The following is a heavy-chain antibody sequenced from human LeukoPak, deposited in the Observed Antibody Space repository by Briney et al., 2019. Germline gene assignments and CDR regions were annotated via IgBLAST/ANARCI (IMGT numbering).Heavy chain of an antibody. CDR1: GFTFSSYA. D-gene: IGHD4-17*01. Sequence: GRSLRLSCAASGFTFSSYAMHWVRQAPGKGLEWVAVISYDGSNKYYADSVKGRFTISRDNSKNTLYLQMGSLRAEDMAVYYCAREDDGDYAGAFDIWGQGTMVTVSS. J-gene: IGHJ3*02. V-gene: IGHV3-30*14. CDR2: ISYDGSNK. CDR3: AREDDGDYAGAFDI.